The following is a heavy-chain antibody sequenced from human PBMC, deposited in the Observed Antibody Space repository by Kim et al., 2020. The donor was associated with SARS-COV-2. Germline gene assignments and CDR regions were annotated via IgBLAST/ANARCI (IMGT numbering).Heavy chain of an antibody. CDR3: ARCPYLQLDWAYFDY. D-gene: IGHD6-13*01. Sequence: SVKVSCKASGGTFSSYAISWVRQAPGQGLEWMGGIIPIFGTANYAQKFQGRVTITADESTSTAYMELSSLRSEDTAVYYCARCPYLQLDWAYFDYWGQGTLVTVSS. CDR1: GGTFSSYA. CDR2: IIPIFGTA. J-gene: IGHJ4*02. V-gene: IGHV1-69*13.